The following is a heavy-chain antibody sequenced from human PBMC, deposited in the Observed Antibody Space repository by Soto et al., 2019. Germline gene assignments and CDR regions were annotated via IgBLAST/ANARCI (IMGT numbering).Heavy chain of an antibody. J-gene: IGHJ5*02. CDR3: ARHSTGYYYSWFDP. Sequence: SETLSLTCTVSGGSIDSSTYCWGWIRQPPGKGLEWIGSIFYNGSTFYNPSLKSRITISVDTSKNQFSRKLSSVTAADTAVYYCARHSTGYYYSWFDPWGQGTLVTVSS. CDR1: GGSIDSSTYC. V-gene: IGHV4-39*01. CDR2: IFYNGST. D-gene: IGHD3-22*01.